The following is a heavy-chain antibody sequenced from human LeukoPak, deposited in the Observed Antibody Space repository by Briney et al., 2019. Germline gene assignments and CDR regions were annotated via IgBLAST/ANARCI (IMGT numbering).Heavy chain of an antibody. CDR2: IWDDGSNE. CDR3: ARDHSGTQDY. V-gene: IGHV3-33*01. D-gene: IGHD1-1*01. J-gene: IGHJ4*02. CDR1: GFTFSNYG. Sequence: GSSLRLSCAASGFTFSNYGMHWVRQAPGKGLEWVAVIWDDGSNEYYADSVKGRFTIFRDNRRNTLYLQMNSLRAEDTAVYSCARDHSGTQDYWGQGTLVTVSS.